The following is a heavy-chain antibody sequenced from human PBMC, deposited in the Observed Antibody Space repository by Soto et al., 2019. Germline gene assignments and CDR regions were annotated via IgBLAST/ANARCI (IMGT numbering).Heavy chain of an antibody. CDR1: AFTFTNYG. J-gene: IGHJ6*01. Sequence: GGSQRLPCAASAFTFTNYGMHRIRQAPGKRQEWVGIIPHDGSDKYTALSVMSRFTITRDNPKSMLFLQIMRLRPDDPGFFFCAKDGSLDSGGRLYSLGSGMGVW. D-gene: IGHD2-15*01. CDR3: AKDGSLDSGGRLYSLGSGMGV. V-gene: IGHV3-30*02. CDR2: IPHDGSDK.